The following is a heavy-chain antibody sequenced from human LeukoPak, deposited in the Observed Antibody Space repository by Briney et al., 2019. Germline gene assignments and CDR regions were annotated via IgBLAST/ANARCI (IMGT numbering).Heavy chain of an antibody. CDR3: AKGLPVSDFWSGNGYYYGMDV. CDR2: ITENGDRS. CDR1: EFTFSGYA. J-gene: IGHJ6*02. V-gene: IGHV3-23*01. D-gene: IGHD3-3*01. Sequence: GGSLRLSCAASEFTFSGYAMSWVRQAPGKGPERVSTITENGDRSYYTDSVKGRFTISRDISKNTLYLQMNRLRAEDTAVYYCAKGLPVSDFWSGNGYYYGMDVWGQGTTVTVS.